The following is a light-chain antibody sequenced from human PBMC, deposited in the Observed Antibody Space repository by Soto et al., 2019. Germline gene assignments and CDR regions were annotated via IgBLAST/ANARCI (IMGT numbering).Light chain of an antibody. V-gene: IGKV3-11*01. CDR1: QSVGSY. CDR3: QQRSSWPRT. Sequence: DILVTQSPATLSLSPGERATLSCRASQSVGSYLTWYQQKPGQAPRLLIYETSKRATGIPARFSGSGSGTDFTLTISSLEPEDFAVYYCQQRSSWPRTFGQGTKVDIK. J-gene: IGKJ1*01. CDR2: ETS.